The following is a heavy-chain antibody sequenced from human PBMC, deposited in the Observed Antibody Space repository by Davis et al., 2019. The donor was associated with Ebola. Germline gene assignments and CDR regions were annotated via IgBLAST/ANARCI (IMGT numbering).Heavy chain of an antibody. CDR3: ARALQYSSSSWADPDFEDFPHLPLEPDFDY. Sequence: ASVKVSCKASGYTFTSYYMHWVRQAPGQGLEWMGIINPSGGSTSYAQKFQGRVTMTRDTSTSTVYMELSSLRSEDTAVYYCARALQYSSSSWADPDFEDFPHLPLEPDFDYWGQGTLVTVSS. CDR1: GYTFTSYY. D-gene: IGHD6-6*01. V-gene: IGHV1-46*01. J-gene: IGHJ4*02. CDR2: INPSGGST.